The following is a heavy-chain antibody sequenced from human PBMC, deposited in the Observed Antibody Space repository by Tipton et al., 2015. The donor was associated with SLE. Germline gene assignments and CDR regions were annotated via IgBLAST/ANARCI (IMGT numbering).Heavy chain of an antibody. V-gene: IGHV4-31*11. CDR2: IHYSGRT. CDR1: GGSIDSGGYY. J-gene: IGHJ4*02. CDR3: ARGQSTFNY. Sequence: TLSLTCAVSGGSIDSGGYYWSWVRHHPGKGLEWIGYIHYSGRTYHNPSLKSRVTISMDTSKNHFSLKLSSVTAADTAVYYCARGQSTFNYWGQGTLVTVSS. D-gene: IGHD3-16*01.